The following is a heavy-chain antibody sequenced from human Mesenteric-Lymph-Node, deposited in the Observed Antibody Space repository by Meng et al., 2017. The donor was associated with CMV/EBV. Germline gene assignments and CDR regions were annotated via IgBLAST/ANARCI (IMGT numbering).Heavy chain of an antibody. D-gene: IGHD2-2*01. V-gene: IGHV1-2*02. J-gene: IGHJ4*02. Sequence: ASVKVSCKASGYTFTGYYMHWVRQAPGQGLEWMGWINPNSGGTNYAQKFQGRVTMTRDTSISTAYMELSSLRSEDTAVYYCARVRPPSSDIVVVPAAGVLLDYWGQGTLVTVSS. CDR3: ARVRPPSSDIVVVPAAGVLLDY. CDR1: GYTFTGYY. CDR2: INPNSGGT.